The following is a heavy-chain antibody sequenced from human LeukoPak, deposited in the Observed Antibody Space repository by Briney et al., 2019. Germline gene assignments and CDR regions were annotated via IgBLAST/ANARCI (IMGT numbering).Heavy chain of an antibody. CDR3: ARDPNEYCGGDCYSGY. CDR2: INPNSGGT. Sequence: ASVKVSCKASGYTFTSYGISWVRQAPGQGLEWMGRINPNSGGTNYAQKFQGRVTMTRDTSISTAYMELSRLRSDDTAVYYCARDPNEYCGGDCYSGYWGQGTLVTVSS. J-gene: IGHJ4*02. CDR1: GYTFTSYG. D-gene: IGHD2-21*02. V-gene: IGHV1-2*06.